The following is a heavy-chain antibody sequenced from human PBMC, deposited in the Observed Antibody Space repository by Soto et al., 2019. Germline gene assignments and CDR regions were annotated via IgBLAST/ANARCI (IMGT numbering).Heavy chain of an antibody. Sequence: EVQLLESGGGLVQPGESLRLSCAASGFTFSNYAMIWVRQAPGKGPEWVSGISGSGTNTYYADSVEGRFTISRDNSNNALYLKTHIARAGDPAVNYCATARGGRQIKGFLGGGGEYAMDVWGQGTTVTVSS. CDR1: GFTFSNYA. J-gene: IGHJ6*02. CDR3: ATARGGRQIKGFLGGGGEYAMDV. V-gene: IGHV3-23*01. D-gene: IGHD3-16*01. CDR2: ISGSGTNT.